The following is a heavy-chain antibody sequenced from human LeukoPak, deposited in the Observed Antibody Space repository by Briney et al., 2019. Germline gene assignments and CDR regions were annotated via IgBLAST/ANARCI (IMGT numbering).Heavy chain of an antibody. D-gene: IGHD6-13*01. J-gene: IGHJ4*02. V-gene: IGHV4-39*01. CDR3: ARLAYSSSWYFDY. Sequence: GSLRLSCAASGFTFSDYYMSWIRQPPGKGLEWIGSIYYSGSTYYNPSLKSRVTISVDTSKNQFSLKVSSVTAADTAVYYCARLAYSSSWYFDYWGQGTLVTVSS. CDR1: GFTFSDYY. CDR2: IYYSGST.